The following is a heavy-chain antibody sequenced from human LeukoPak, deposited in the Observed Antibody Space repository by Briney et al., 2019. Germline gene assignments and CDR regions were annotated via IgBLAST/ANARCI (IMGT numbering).Heavy chain of an antibody. CDR1: GGSISSECFF. Sequence: SETLSLTCTVCGGSISSECFFWSWIRQPAGKGLELIGRIYPTGSTNYNPSLKSRVTISLDTSKNQFSLQLTSVTAADTAVYYCAKMHPFPENWFDPWGQGTLVTVSS. D-gene: IGHD1-14*01. V-gene: IGHV4-61*02. CDR2: IYPTGST. J-gene: IGHJ5*02. CDR3: AKMHPFPENWFDP.